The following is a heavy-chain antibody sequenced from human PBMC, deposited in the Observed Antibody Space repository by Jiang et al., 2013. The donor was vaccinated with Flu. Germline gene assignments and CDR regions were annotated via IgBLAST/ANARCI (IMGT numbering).Heavy chain of an antibody. CDR2: ISYDGSNK. CDR1: GFTFGSYG. J-gene: IGHJ4*02. CDR3: ARDRDSYGHFDF. D-gene: IGHD5-18*01. Sequence: LSCAASGFTFGSYGMHWVRQAPGKGLEWVALISYDGSNKYYADSVKGRFAISRDNSKNTLYLQMSSLRAEDAALYYCARDRDSYGHFDFWGQGALVTVSS. V-gene: IGHV3-33*05.